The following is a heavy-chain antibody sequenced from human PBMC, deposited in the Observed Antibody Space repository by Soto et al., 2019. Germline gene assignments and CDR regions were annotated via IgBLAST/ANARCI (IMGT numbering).Heavy chain of an antibody. CDR1: GDSISVSGDSNNNHY. J-gene: IGHJ6*02. CDR3: ARATGDWGTYYYYYGLDV. CDR2: IYYSGAT. D-gene: IGHD3-16*01. Sequence: SETLSLTCTVSGDSISVSGDSNNNHYWSWVRQPPGKGLEWIGSIYYSGATNYNPSLKSRVTMSADTSKNKFSLNLSSVTAADTAIYYRARATGDWGTYYYYYGLDVWGQGTTVTVSS. V-gene: IGHV4-61*01.